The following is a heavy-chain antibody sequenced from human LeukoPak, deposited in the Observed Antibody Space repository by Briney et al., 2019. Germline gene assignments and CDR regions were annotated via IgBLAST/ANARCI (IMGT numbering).Heavy chain of an antibody. CDR1: GGSFSGYY. CDR2: INHSGST. CDR3: ARGRRYCSSTSCYSWFDP. V-gene: IGHV4-34*01. J-gene: IGHJ5*02. D-gene: IGHD2-2*01. Sequence: SETLSLTCAVYGGSFSGYYWSWIRQPPGKGLEWIGEINHSGSTNYNPSLKSRVTISVDTSKNQFSLKLSSVTAADTAVYYCARGRRYCSSTSCYSWFDPGGQGTLVTVSS.